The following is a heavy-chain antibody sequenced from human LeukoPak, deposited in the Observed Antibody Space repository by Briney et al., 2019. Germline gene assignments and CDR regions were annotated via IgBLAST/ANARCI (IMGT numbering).Heavy chain of an antibody. D-gene: IGHD7-27*01. CDR2: ISSSSSYI. CDR1: GFNFGNYG. Sequence: GGSLRLSCTASGFNFGNYGMSWVRQAPGKGLEWVSSISSSSSYIYYADSVKGRFTISRDNSKNTLFLQMNSLRAEDTAVYYCAKDGGLWVSAHWGDSWGRGTLVTVSS. CDR3: AKDGGLWVSAHWGDS. J-gene: IGHJ4*02. V-gene: IGHV3-21*04.